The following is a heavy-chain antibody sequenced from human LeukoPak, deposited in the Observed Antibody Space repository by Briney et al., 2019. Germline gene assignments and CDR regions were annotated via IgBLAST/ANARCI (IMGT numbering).Heavy chain of an antibody. Sequence: SETLSFTCTVSGGSISSSSYYWGWIRRPPGKGLEWIGSIYYRGSTYYNPSLKSRVTISVDTSKNQFSLNLSSVTAADTAVYYCAGRDSSGYYPYYYYYYYMDVWGKGTTVTVSS. CDR1: GGSISSSSYY. V-gene: IGHV4-39*07. CDR2: IYYRGST. D-gene: IGHD3-22*01. CDR3: AGRDSSGYYPYYYYYYYMDV. J-gene: IGHJ6*03.